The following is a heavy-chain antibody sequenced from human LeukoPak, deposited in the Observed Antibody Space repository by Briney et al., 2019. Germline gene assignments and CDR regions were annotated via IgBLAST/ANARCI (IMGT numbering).Heavy chain of an antibody. CDR3: AKDPIQWPVGSEYFQH. V-gene: IGHV3-30*02. CDR1: GFSFSTYG. D-gene: IGHD6-19*01. Sequence: GGSLRLSCGASGFSFSTYGMHWVRQAPGKGLEWVSSVFHDGTNTHYGDSVKGRFTVSRDNSKNTLYLQMNSLRAEDTAVYYCAKDPIQWPVGSEYFQHWGQGTLVTVSS. CDR2: VFHDGTNT. J-gene: IGHJ1*01.